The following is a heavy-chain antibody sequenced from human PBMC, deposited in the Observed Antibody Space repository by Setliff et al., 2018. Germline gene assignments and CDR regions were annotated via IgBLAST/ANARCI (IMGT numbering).Heavy chain of an antibody. CDR3: ARQMEIAEAGDAFHI. CDR2: IHPGNSDV. D-gene: IGHD2-21*01. J-gene: IGHJ3*02. CDR1: GYSFADYW. Sequence: GESLKISCKTSGYSFADYWVGWVRQMPGKGPEWMAIIHPGNSDVRYSPSFRGQVTVSADKSTNTAPLQWSSLKASDTAMYYCARQMEIAEAGDAFHIWGQGTMVTVSS. V-gene: IGHV5-51*01.